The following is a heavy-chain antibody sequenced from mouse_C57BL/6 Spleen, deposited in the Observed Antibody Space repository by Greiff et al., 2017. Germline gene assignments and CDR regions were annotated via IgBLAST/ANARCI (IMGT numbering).Heavy chain of an antibody. CDR1: GYSIPSGYY. D-gene: IGHD4-1*01. Sequence: EVQLQQSGPGLVKPSQSLSLTCSVTGYSIPSGYYWNWIRQFPGNKLEWMGYISYDGSNNYNPSLKNRISITRDTSKNQFFLKLNSVTTEDTATYYCARLGPYYFDYWGQGTTLTVSS. V-gene: IGHV3-6*01. CDR2: ISYDGSN. CDR3: ARLGPYYFDY. J-gene: IGHJ2*01.